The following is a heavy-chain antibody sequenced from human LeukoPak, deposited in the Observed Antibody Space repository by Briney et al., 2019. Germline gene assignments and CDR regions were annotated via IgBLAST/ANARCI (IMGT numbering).Heavy chain of an antibody. CDR3: ASLIVVVPAATAIDAFDI. D-gene: IGHD2-2*01. J-gene: IGHJ3*02. CDR2: IHYDGSNK. V-gene: IGHV3-30*02. CDR1: GFTFRSYG. Sequence: GGSLRLSCAASGFTFRSYGMHWVRQAPGKGLEWVSFIHYDGSNKYYADSVKGRFTIPRDNSKNTLYLQMNSLRAEDTAVYYCASLIVVVPAATAIDAFDIWGQGTMVTVSS.